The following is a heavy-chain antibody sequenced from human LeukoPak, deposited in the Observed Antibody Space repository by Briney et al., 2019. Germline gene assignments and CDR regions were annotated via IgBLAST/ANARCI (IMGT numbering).Heavy chain of an antibody. J-gene: IGHJ4*02. V-gene: IGHV1-2*02. CDR1: GYTFTGYY. D-gene: IGHD2-2*01. CDR3: ARGSKYCSSTSCCSSDDFWSGYYDFDY. Sequence: GASVKVSCKASGYTFTGYYMHWVRQAPGQGLEWMGWINPNSGGTNYAQKFQGRVTMTRDTSISTAYMELSRLRSDDTAVYYCARGSKYCSSTSCCSSDDFWSGYYDFDYWGQGTLVTVSS. CDR2: INPNSGGT.